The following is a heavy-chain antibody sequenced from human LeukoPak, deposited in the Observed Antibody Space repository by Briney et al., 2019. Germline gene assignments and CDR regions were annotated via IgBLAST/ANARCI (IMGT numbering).Heavy chain of an antibody. D-gene: IGHD2-8*01. V-gene: IGHV1-8*03. CDR2: MNPNSGNT. CDR3: AREGGVTYCTNAVCHFDY. J-gene: IGHJ4*02. Sequence: GASVKVSCKASGYTFTSYDINWVRQATGQGLEWMGWMNPNSGNTGYAQKFQGRVTITRNTSISTAYMELSSLRSEDTAVYYCAREGGVTYCTNAVCHFDYWGQGTLVTVSS. CDR1: GYTFTSYD.